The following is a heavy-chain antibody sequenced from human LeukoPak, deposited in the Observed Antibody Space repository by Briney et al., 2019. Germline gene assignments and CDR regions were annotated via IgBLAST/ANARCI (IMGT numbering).Heavy chain of an antibody. V-gene: IGHV3-9*01. D-gene: IGHD6-6*01. CDR2: ISWNSGSI. CDR1: GFTFDDYA. Sequence: GSSLRLSCAASGFTFDDYAMHWVRQAPGKGLEWVSGISWNSGSIAYADSVRGRFTISRDNVKNSLFLELNSLRPEDTALYYCAKDSSSGGHYFDYWGQGTLLTVSS. J-gene: IGHJ4*02. CDR3: AKDSSSGGHYFDY.